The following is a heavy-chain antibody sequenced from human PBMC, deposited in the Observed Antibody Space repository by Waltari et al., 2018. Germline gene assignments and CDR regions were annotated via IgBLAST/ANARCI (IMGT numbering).Heavy chain of an antibody. V-gene: IGHV4-4*02. Sequence: QVQLQESGPGLVKPSGTLSLICSVSGGSVNSREWWTWVRQPPGTGLEWIGEVYHSGNTNYHPYLKSRVTISVGKTKNQFSLKLTSVTAADTAVYYCVRRGEGTMVYNDAFDFWGLGTKVTVSS. J-gene: IGHJ3*01. CDR3: VRRGEGTMVYNDAFDF. D-gene: IGHD3-10*01. CDR2: VYHSGNT. CDR1: GGSVNSREW.